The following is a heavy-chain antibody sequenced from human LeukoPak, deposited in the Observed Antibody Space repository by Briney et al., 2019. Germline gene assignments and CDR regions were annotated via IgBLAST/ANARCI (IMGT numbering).Heavy chain of an antibody. V-gene: IGHV6-1*01. CDR1: GDSVSSNSAA. CDR2: TYSRSKWYN. Sequence: SQTLSLTCGISGDSVSSNSAAWNWIRQSPSRGLEWLGRTYSRSKWYNDYAVSVKSRITINPDTSKNQLSLQLNSVTPEDTAVYYCARECAMVKGLFVYYYYMDVWGKGTTDTISS. J-gene: IGHJ6*03. CDR3: ARECAMVKGLFVYYYYMDV. D-gene: IGHD5-18*01.